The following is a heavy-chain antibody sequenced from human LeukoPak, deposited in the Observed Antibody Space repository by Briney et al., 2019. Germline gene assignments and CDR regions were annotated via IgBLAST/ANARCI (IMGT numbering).Heavy chain of an antibody. D-gene: IGHD5-18*01. CDR2: INPGDADT. J-gene: IGHJ4*02. V-gene: IGHV5-51*01. CDR1: GYSFTSYC. CDR3: ARSNSYGEMSPFDY. Sequence: EPLQISCMSSGYSFTSYCVGWLRQLPGKGLDWLGIINPGDADTRYSPSFEGQVTILADKSISTAYLQWSSLKASDTAMYYWARSNSYGEMSPFDYWGQGTLVTVSS.